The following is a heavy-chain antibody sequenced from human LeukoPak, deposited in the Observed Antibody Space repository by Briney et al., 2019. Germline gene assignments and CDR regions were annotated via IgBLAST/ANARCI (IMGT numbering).Heavy chain of an antibody. D-gene: IGHD3-10*01. V-gene: IGHV1-69*13. CDR1: GGTFSSYA. CDR3: ARGEYYYGSGSGSGVFDY. J-gene: IGHJ4*02. Sequence: EASVKVSCKASGGTFSSYAISWVRQAPGQGLEWMGGIIPIFGTANYAQKFQGRVTITADESTSTAYMELSSLRSEDTAVYYCARGEYYYGSGSGSGVFDYWGQGTLVTVSS. CDR2: IIPIFGTA.